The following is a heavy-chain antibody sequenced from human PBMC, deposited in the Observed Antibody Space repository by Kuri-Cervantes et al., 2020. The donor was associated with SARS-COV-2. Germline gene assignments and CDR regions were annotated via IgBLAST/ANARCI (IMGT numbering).Heavy chain of an antibody. CDR2: IYTSGST. Sequence: SKTLSLTCTVSGGSISSYYWSWIRQPAGKGLEWIGRIYTSGSTNYNPSLKSRVTMSVDTSKNQFSLKLSSVTAADTAVYYCARDTYYDILTGYSPLGFDPWGQGTLVTVSS. V-gene: IGHV4-4*07. J-gene: IGHJ5*02. D-gene: IGHD3-9*01. CDR3: ARDTYYDILTGYSPLGFDP. CDR1: GGSISSYY.